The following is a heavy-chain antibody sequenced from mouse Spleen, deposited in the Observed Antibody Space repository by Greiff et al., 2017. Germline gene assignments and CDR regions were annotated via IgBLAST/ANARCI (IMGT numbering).Heavy chain of an antibody. CDR1: GYTFTSYW. CDR3: ARSWRDYFDD. J-gene: IGHJ2*01. CDR2: IDPSDSYT. V-gene: IGHV1-69*02. Sequence: VQLQQPGAELVKPGASVKLSCKASGYTFTSYWMHWVKQRPGQGLEWIGEIDPSDSYTNYNQKFKGKATLTVDKSSSTAYMQLSSLTSEDSAVYYCARSWRDYFDDWGQGTTLTVSS.